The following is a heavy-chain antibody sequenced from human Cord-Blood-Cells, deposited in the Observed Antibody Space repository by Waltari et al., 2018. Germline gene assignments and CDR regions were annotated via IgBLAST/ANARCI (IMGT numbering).Heavy chain of an antibody. J-gene: IGHJ2*01. D-gene: IGHD7-27*01. Sequence: QVQLVQSGAEVKKPGASVKVSCKASGYTFTGYYMHWVRQAPGQGLEWMGWINPNSGGTNYAQKFQGRVTMTRDTSISTAYMELSRLGSDDTDGYYCARGGGKTGDNWYFDLWGRGTLVTVSS. CDR2: INPNSGGT. V-gene: IGHV1-2*02. CDR3: ARGGGKTGDNWYFDL. CDR1: GYTFTGYY.